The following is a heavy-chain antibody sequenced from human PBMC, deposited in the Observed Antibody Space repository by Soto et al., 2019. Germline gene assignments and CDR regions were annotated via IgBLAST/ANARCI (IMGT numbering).Heavy chain of an antibody. D-gene: IGHD3-22*01. V-gene: IGHV1-58*01. CDR1: GFIFTSSS. CDR2: ITVGTGNT. Sequence: VKVSFKASGFIFTSSSVQWARQARGQRLEWIGWITVGTGNTNYAQKFQERVTITRDMSTSTAYMELSNLRSEDTAIYYCAAGDSSGYYGGWGQGTQVTVSS. J-gene: IGHJ4*02. CDR3: AAGDSSGYYGG.